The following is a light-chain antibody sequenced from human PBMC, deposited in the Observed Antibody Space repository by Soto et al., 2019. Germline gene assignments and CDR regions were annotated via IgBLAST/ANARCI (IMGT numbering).Light chain of an antibody. CDR1: QSISSY. Sequence: DIQMTQSPSSLSASVGDRVTITCRASQSISSYLSWYQQRPGRAPKLLIYAASSLQGGVPSRFSGSGSGTDFTLTITSLQPEDVATYYCQQSYSTPYTFGPGTKLEIK. CDR3: QQSYSTPYT. CDR2: AAS. J-gene: IGKJ2*01. V-gene: IGKV1-39*01.